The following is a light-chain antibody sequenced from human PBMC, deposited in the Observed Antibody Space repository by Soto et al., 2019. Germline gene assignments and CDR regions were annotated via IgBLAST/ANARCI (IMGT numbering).Light chain of an antibody. J-gene: IGKJ1*01. CDR3: QQYGSSPWT. Sequence: ETVLTQSPATLSLSPGERDTLSCRASQTIRNNYLAWYRQTPGQAPRLLIYGASNRATGIADRISGSGSGTDFTLIISRLEPEDFALYYCQQYGSSPWTFGQGTKLEIK. CDR2: GAS. V-gene: IGKV3-20*01. CDR1: QTIRNNY.